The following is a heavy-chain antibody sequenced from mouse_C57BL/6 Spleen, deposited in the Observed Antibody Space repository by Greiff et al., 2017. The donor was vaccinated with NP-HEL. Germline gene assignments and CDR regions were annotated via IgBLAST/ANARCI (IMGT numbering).Heavy chain of an antibody. D-gene: IGHD1-1*01. CDR3: ARSSVTTVVTRDMED. J-gene: IGHJ4*01. CDR1: GYTFTDYY. CDR2: IGPGSGST. Sequence: QVQLQQSGAELVKPGASVKISCKASGYTFTDYYINWVQQRPGQGLEWIGKIGPGSGSTYYNEKFKGKATLTADKSSSTAYMQLSSLTSEDSAVYYCARSSVTTVVTRDMEDWGKGTTVTVSS. V-gene: IGHV1-77*01.